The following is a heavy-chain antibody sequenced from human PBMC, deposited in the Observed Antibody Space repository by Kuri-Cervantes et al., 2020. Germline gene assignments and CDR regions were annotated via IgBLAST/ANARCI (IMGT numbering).Heavy chain of an antibody. CDR3: AKGTAGNCSGSICYPFDY. V-gene: IGHV3-23*01. D-gene: IGHD2-15*01. CDR2: IIGGGRDT. CDR1: GFTFSSYA. J-gene: IGHJ4*02. Sequence: GESLKISCAASGFTFSSYAVNWVRQTPGKGLEWVSSIIGGGRDTYIAYSVKGRFTISRDNSKNTRYLQMNSLRAEDTAIYYCAKGTAGNCSGSICYPFDYWGQGTLVTVSS.